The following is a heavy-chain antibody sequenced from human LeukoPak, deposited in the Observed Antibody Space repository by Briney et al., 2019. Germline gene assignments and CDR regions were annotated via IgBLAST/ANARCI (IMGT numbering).Heavy chain of an antibody. D-gene: IGHD1-26*01. Sequence: GGSLRLSCAASGFTFTSYSMNWVRQAPGKGLEWVSTISGGGGSTYYADSVKGRFTISRDNSKNTLYPQVNSLRAEDTAVYYCAKGGKWDVTPFDYWGQGTMVTVSS. CDR3: AKGGKWDVTPFDY. J-gene: IGHJ4*02. V-gene: IGHV3-23*01. CDR2: ISGGGGST. CDR1: GFTFTSYS.